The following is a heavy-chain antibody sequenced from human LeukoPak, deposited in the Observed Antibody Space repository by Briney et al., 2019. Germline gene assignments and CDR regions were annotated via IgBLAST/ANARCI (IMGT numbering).Heavy chain of an antibody. CDR1: GGSISSYY. V-gene: IGHV4-59*08. D-gene: IGHD1-1*01. CDR2: IYYSGST. Sequence: SETLSLTCTVSGGSISSYYWSWIRQPPGKGLEWIGYIYYSGSTNYNPSLKSRVTISVDTCKNQFFLRLSSVTATDTAVYYCARHWTRAPPDYWGQGTLLTVSP. CDR3: ARHWTRAPPDY. J-gene: IGHJ4*02.